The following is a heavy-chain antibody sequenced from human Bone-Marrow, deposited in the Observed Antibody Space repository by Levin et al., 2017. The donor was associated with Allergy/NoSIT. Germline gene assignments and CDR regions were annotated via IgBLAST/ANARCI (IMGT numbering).Heavy chain of an antibody. CDR1: GGSISSSY. J-gene: IGHJ4*02. D-gene: IGHD6-19*01. CDR3: ARHESSGWYYFDY. Sequence: SQTLSLTCTVSGGSISSSYWSWIRQPPGKGLEWIGYIYYSGSSNYNPSLKSRVTISVDTSKNQFSLKLSSVTAADTAVYYCARHESSGWYYFDYWGQGTPVTVSS. V-gene: IGHV4-59*08. CDR2: IYYSGSS.